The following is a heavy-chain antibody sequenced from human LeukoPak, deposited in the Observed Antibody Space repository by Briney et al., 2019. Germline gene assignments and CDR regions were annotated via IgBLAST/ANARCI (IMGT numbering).Heavy chain of an antibody. V-gene: IGHV3-23*01. CDR1: GFTFSSYA. D-gene: IGHD2-2*01. CDR3: AREGCSSTSCHYFDY. CDR2: ISGSGGST. J-gene: IGHJ4*02. Sequence: GGSLRLSCAASGFTFSSYAMNWVRQAPGKGLEWVSAISGSGGSTYFADSVKGRFTISRDNAKNSLYLQMNSLRAEDTAVYYCAREGCSSTSCHYFDYWGQGTLVTVSS.